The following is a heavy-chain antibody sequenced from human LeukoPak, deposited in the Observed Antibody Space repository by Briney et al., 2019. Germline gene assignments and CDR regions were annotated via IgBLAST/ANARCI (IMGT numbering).Heavy chain of an antibody. J-gene: IGHJ4*02. CDR2: INHSGST. D-gene: IGHD4-17*01. CDR3: EGFHSSVTRDY. V-gene: IGHV4-34*01. CDR1: GGSFSGYY. Sequence: PSETLSLTCAVYGGSFSGYYWSWIRQPPGKGLEWIGEINHSGSTNYNPSLKSRVTISVDTSKNQFSLKLSSVTAADTAVYCCEGFHSSVTRDYWGQGTLVTVSS.